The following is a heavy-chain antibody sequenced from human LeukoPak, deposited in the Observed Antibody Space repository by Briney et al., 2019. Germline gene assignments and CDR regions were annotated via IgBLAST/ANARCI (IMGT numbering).Heavy chain of an antibody. CDR1: GYTFTGYY. V-gene: IGHV1-2*02. D-gene: IGHD2-21*02. Sequence: GASVKVSCKASGYTFTGYYMHWVRQAPGQGLEWMGWINPNSGGTNYAQKFQGRVTMTRNTSISTAYMELSSLRSEDTAVYYCARGEHIVVVTAIREYYYYYMDVWGKGTTVTISS. CDR2: INPNSGGT. J-gene: IGHJ6*03. CDR3: ARGEHIVVVTAIREYYYYYMDV.